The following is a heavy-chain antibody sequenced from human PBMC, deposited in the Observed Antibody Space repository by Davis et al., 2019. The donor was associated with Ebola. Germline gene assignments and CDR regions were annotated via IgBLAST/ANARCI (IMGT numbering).Heavy chain of an antibody. Sequence: GESLKISCAASGFSFSSYWMSWVRQAPGKGLEWVANIKQDGSEKYYVDSVEGRFTISRDNAKNSLYLQMNSLRSEDAAVYYCARYNTVTTSYYGMDVWGKGTTVTVSS. J-gene: IGHJ6*04. CDR3: ARYNTVTTSYYGMDV. CDR2: IKQDGSEK. D-gene: IGHD4-11*01. CDR1: GFSFSSYW. V-gene: IGHV3-7*03.